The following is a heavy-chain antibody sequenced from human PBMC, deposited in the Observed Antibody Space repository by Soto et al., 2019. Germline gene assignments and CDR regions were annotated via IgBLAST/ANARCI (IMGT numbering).Heavy chain of an antibody. D-gene: IGHD3-16*01. CDR1: GYTFTSYD. V-gene: IGHV1-8*01. CDR2: MNPNSGNT. J-gene: IGHJ6*02. CDR3: ARRGLGGRSTFRYSSYGMDV. Sequence: QVQLVQSGAEVKKPGASVKVSCKASGYTFTSYDINWVRQATGQGLEWMGWMNPNSGNTGYAQKSEGRVSMTRNTSISKAYRERGGRRPGDTAVYSWARRGLGGRSTFRYSSYGMDVWGQGTTVT.